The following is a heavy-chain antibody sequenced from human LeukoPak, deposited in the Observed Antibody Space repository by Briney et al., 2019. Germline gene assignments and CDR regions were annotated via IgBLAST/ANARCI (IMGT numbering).Heavy chain of an antibody. CDR2: ISYDGSDE. Sequence: GGSLRLSCAASGFTFSRYGMHWVRQAPGKGLEWVVVISYDGSDEYYADTVTGRFTISRDIYKNTLYLQMSSLRPEDTAVHYCAKDIISSAKPGWLLDYWGQGNLVTVSS. J-gene: IGHJ4*02. CDR1: GFTFSRYG. V-gene: IGHV3-30*18. D-gene: IGHD3-10*01. CDR3: AKDIISSAKPGWLLDY.